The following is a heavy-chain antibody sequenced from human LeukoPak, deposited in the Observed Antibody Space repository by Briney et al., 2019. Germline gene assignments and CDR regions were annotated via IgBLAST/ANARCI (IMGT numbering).Heavy chain of an antibody. D-gene: IGHD5-18*01. J-gene: IGHJ4*02. CDR3: ARVPVHASGYHLDL. Sequence: SETLSLTCSVSGGSISSYYWSWIRQPPGKGLEWIGYIYYSGSTNYNPSLKSRVIISVDTSKNQFSLKLSSVTAADTAVYYCARVPVHASGYHLDLWGQGTLVTVSS. V-gene: IGHV4-59*01. CDR1: GGSISSYY. CDR2: IYYSGST.